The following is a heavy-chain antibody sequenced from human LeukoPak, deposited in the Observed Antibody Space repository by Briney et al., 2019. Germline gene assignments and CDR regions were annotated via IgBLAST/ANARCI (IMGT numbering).Heavy chain of an antibody. D-gene: IGHD2-21*02. V-gene: IGHV5-51*01. CDR1: GYSFTTYW. CDR2: MYPGDSDT. CDR3: ARHGVAYCGGDCYPPYYYYGMDV. Sequence: PGESLKISCKGPGYSFTTYWIGWVRQMPGKGLEWMGIMYPGDSDTRYSPSFQGQVTISADKSISTAYLQWSSLKASDTAMYYCARHGVAYCGGDCYPPYYYYGMDVWGQGTTVTVSS. J-gene: IGHJ6*02.